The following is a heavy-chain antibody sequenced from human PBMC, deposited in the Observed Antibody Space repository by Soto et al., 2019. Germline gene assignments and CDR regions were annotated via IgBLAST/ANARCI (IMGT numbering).Heavy chain of an antibody. D-gene: IGHD6-19*01. J-gene: IGHJ5*02. V-gene: IGHV1-3*05. Sequence: QVQLVQSGAEEKKPGASVQVSCKASGYTFTSYAMHWVRQAPGQRLEWMGWINAGNGNTKYSQKFQGRVTITRDTSASTAYMELSSLRSEDTAVYYCARGGGWYVWFDPWGQGTLVTVSS. CDR2: INAGNGNT. CDR3: ARGGGWYVWFDP. CDR1: GYTFTSYA.